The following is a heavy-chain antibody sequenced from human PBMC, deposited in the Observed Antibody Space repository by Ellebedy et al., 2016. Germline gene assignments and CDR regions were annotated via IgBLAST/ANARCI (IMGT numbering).Heavy chain of an antibody. Sequence: GGSLRLXCAASGFTFSSYAMHWVRQAPGKGLEWVAVISYDGSNKYYADSVKGRFTISRDNSKNTLYLQMNSLRAEDTAVYYCARGRLLPHYFDYWGQGTLVTVSS. CDR1: GFTFSSYA. V-gene: IGHV3-30-3*01. D-gene: IGHD3-22*01. CDR2: ISYDGSNK. CDR3: ARGRLLPHYFDY. J-gene: IGHJ4*02.